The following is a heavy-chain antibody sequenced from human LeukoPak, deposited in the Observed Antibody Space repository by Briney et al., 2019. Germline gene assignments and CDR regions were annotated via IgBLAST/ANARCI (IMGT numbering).Heavy chain of an antibody. J-gene: IGHJ4*02. CDR1: GSTFSSYA. V-gene: IGHV3-23*01. CDR3: AKDLAIYDSIYFDY. Sequence: QPGGSLRLSCAASGSTFSSYAMSWVRQAPGKGLEWVSAISGSGGSTYYADSVKGRFTISRDNSKNTLYLQMNSLRAEDTAVYYCAKDLAIYDSIYFDYWGQGTLVTVSS. D-gene: IGHD3-22*01. CDR2: ISGSGGST.